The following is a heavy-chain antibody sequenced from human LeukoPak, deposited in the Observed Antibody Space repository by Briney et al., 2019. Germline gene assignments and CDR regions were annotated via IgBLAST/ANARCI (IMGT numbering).Heavy chain of an antibody. V-gene: IGHV3-7*01. CDR1: GFTFSSYY. D-gene: IGHD4-17*01. CDR3: ARDLYGDYFFDY. Sequence: GGSLRLSCVASGFTFSSYYMSWVRQAPGKGLEWVANIKEDGSERYYVDYMKGRFTISRDNAKNSLYLQMNSLRAEDTAVYYCARDLYGDYFFDYWGQGTLVTVSS. J-gene: IGHJ4*02. CDR2: IKEDGSER.